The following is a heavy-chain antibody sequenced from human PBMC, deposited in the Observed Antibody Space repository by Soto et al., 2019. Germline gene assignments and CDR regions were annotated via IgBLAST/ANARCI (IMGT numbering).Heavy chain of an antibody. J-gene: IGHJ4*02. D-gene: IGHD2-2*01. CDR1: GVTFSGYS. V-gene: IGHV3-21*01. CDR2: ISTTSGFI. CDR3: ARDMMKGYYSSTSCYGCPDY. Sequence: EVQLVESGGGLVKPGGSLRLSCVGSGVTFSGYSMNWVRQVPGKGLEWVSSISTTSGFIFYADAVKGRFTIYRDYGKNSLYLQMNSLRAEDTAVYYCARDMMKGYYSSTSCYGCPDYWVQGTLVTVSS.